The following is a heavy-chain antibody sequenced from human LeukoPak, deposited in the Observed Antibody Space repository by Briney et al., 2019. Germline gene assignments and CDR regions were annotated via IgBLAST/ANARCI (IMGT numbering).Heavy chain of an antibody. CDR1: GFTFRNHG. J-gene: IGHJ4*02. Sequence: PGGSLRLSCVASGFTFRNHGLHWVRQAPAKGLEWVAYIRYDETKKYYADPVKGRFTISRDKSKNTLYLQMISLKVEDTAVYYCARDYSGSSYDYWGQGTLVAVSS. CDR2: IRYDETKK. CDR3: ARDYSGSSYDY. V-gene: IGHV3-30*02. D-gene: IGHD1-26*01.